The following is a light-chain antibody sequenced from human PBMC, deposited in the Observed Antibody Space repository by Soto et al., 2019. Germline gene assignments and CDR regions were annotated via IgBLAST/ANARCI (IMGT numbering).Light chain of an antibody. CDR3: QQSYSTPRT. CDR1: QSISGY. J-gene: IGKJ1*01. Sequence: DIQMTQSPSSLSASIGDRVTITCRASQSISGYLNWYQQKPGKVPTLLIYITSNLQSGVPSRFSGSGSGTDFTLIISSLQPEDFATYYCQQSYSTPRTFGQGTRVEI. CDR2: ITS. V-gene: IGKV1-39*01.